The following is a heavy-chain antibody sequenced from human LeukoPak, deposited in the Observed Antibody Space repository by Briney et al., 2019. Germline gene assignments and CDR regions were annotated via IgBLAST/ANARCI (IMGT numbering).Heavy chain of an antibody. D-gene: IGHD4-17*01. CDR1: GGSFSGYY. Sequence: SETLSLTCAVYGGSFSGYYWSWIRQPPGEGLEWIGEINHSGSTNYNPSLKSRVTISVDTSKNQFSLKLSSVTAADTAVYYCARAPPQGYGDYADDYWGQGTLVTVSS. CDR2: INHSGST. V-gene: IGHV4-34*01. J-gene: IGHJ4*02. CDR3: ARAPPQGYGDYADDY.